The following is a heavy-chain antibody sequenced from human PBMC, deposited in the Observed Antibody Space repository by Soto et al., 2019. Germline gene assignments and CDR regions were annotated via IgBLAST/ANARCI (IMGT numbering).Heavy chain of an antibody. V-gene: IGHV1-3*01. CDR3: ARTDSSAYYVDY. CDR2: INAGNGNT. J-gene: IGHJ4*02. CDR1: GYTFTSYA. Sequence: ASVKVSCKASGYTFTSYAMHWVRQAPGQRLEWMGWINAGNGNTKYSQKFQGRVTITRDTSASTAYMELSSLRSEDTAVYYCARTDSSAYYVDYWGQGTLVTVSS. D-gene: IGHD3-22*01.